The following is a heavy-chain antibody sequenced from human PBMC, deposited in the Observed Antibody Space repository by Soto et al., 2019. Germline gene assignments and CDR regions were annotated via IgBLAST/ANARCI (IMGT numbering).Heavy chain of an antibody. D-gene: IGHD3-10*01. J-gene: IGHJ6*02. Sequence: QVQLVHSGAEVKKPGASVKVSCKASGYSFTSYGISWVRQAPGQGLEWMGWSSAYNGNTNYAQKLQGRVTMTTDTSTSTAYIELRSLRSDDTAVYYCARDNGFGESDVWGQGTTVTVSS. V-gene: IGHV1-18*01. CDR3: ARDNGFGESDV. CDR1: GYSFTSYG. CDR2: SSAYNGNT.